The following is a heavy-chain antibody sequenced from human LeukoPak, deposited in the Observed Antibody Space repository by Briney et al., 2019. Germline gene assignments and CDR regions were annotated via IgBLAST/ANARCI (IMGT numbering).Heavy chain of an antibody. Sequence: ASVKVSCKASGYTFTGYYMHWVRQAPGQGLEWMGWINPNSGGTNYAQKFQGWVTMTRDTSISTAYMELSRLRSDDTAVYYCARAVYYYGSGSYSPDYHFDYWGQGTLVTVSS. D-gene: IGHD3-10*01. CDR2: INPNSGGT. CDR1: GYTFTGYY. CDR3: ARAVYYYGSGSYSPDYHFDY. V-gene: IGHV1-2*04. J-gene: IGHJ4*02.